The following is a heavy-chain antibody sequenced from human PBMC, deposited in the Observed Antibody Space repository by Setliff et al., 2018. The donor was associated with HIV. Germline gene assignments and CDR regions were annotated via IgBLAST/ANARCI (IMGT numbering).Heavy chain of an antibody. Sequence: SETLSLTCTVSGYSISSGYYWGWIRQPPGKGLEWIGSIYHSGSTYYNPSLKSRVTISVDTSKNQFSLKLSSVIAADTAVYYCARRRSSGWYHYFDYWGQGTLVTVSS. V-gene: IGHV4-38-2*02. CDR1: GYSISSGYY. CDR2: IYHSGST. D-gene: IGHD6-19*01. CDR3: ARRRSSGWYHYFDY. J-gene: IGHJ4*02.